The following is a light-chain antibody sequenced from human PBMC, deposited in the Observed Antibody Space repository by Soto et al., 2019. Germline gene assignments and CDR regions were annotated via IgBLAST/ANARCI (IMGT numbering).Light chain of an antibody. J-gene: IGLJ1*01. Sequence: QSVLTQPPSVSAAPGQKVTISCSGSSSNIGGNSVSWYQQLPGTAPKLLIYDDNKRPSGIPDRFSGSKSGTSATLGITGFQTWDEADYYCGSWDSSLSADVFGTGTKATVL. V-gene: IGLV1-51*01. CDR2: DDN. CDR1: SSNIGGNS. CDR3: GSWDSSLSADV.